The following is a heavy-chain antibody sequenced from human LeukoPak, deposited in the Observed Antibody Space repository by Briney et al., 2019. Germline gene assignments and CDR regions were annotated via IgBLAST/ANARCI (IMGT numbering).Heavy chain of an antibody. Sequence: ASVKVSCKASGYTFTDYYIHWVRQAPGQGLEWMGWINPKSGSTNYAQKFQGRVTMTRDTSISTGYMEVSRLRPDDTAVFYCARGFYDYSNPGGYWGQGTMVTVSS. V-gene: IGHV1-2*02. CDR2: INPKSGST. J-gene: IGHJ4*02. D-gene: IGHD4-11*01. CDR1: GYTFTDYY. CDR3: ARGFYDYSNPGGY.